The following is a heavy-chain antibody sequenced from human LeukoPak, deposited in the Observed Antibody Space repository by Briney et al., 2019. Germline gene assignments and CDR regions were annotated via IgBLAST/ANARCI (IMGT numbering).Heavy chain of an antibody. D-gene: IGHD6-6*01. J-gene: IGHJ6*03. V-gene: IGHV4-34*01. CDR2: IDRSGTT. CDR3: ARVAPVPGYYMDV. CDR1: GESAIDFD. Sequence: SETLSLTCGIYGESAIDFDWSWIRQTPREGLQFIGEIDRSGTTDYNPSFKSRVTVSVDKFKNQISLTLTSVTAADTAVYYCARVAPVPGYYMDVWGKGTTVTVSS.